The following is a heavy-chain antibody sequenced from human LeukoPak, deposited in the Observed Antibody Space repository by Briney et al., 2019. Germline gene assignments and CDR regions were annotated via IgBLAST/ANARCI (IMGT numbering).Heavy chain of an antibody. CDR2: ITSSGNTM. CDR1: GFTLSSYS. J-gene: IGHJ5*02. CDR3: ARLRSKYWFDP. V-gene: IGHV3-48*04. Sequence: GGSLRLSCGASGFTLSSYSMNWVRQAPGKGLEWVSFITSSGNTMYYADSVKGRFTISRDNAKNSLYLQMNSLRADDTAVYYCARLRSKYWFDPWGQGTLVTVSS. D-gene: IGHD4-11*01.